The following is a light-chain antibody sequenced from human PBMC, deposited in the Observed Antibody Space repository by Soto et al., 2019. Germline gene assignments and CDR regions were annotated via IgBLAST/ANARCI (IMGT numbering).Light chain of an antibody. V-gene: IGLV2-14*01. CDR1: SSDVDTYKY. Sequence: QLVLTQPASVSGSPGQSITISCTGTSSDVDTYKYVSWYQQHPGKAPKLIIYEVSHRPSGVSDRFSGSKSGNTASLTISGLQAEDDADYYCCSYAGSTTRVLFGGGTKLTVL. J-gene: IGLJ2*01. CDR2: EVS. CDR3: CSYAGSTTRVL.